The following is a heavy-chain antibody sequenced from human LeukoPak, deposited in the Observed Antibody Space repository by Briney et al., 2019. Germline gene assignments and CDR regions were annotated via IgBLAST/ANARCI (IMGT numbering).Heavy chain of an antibody. CDR2: ISYDGSNK. CDR1: GFTFSSYA. CDR3: ARKFQELPVDY. V-gene: IGHV3-30*04. D-gene: IGHD1-7*01. Sequence: GGSLRLPCAASGFTFSSYAMHWVRQAPGKGLEWVAVISYDGSNKYYADSVKGRFTISRDNSKNTLYLQMNSLRAEDTAVYYCARKFQELPVDYWGQGTLVTVSS. J-gene: IGHJ4*02.